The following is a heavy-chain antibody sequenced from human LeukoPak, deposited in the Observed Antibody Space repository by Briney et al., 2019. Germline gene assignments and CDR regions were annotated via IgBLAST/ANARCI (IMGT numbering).Heavy chain of an antibody. CDR3: ARRAVASSVGNLWFDS. D-gene: IGHD6-19*01. Sequence: GESLKISCNVSGYSFATYWIGWVRLMPGKGLECMGIIYAGDSDTRYSPSFQGQVTISADKSISTAYLQWSSLRPSDTAMYYCARRAVASSVGNLWFDSWGQGTLVTVSS. CDR2: IYAGDSDT. CDR1: GYSFATYW. J-gene: IGHJ5*01. V-gene: IGHV5-51*01.